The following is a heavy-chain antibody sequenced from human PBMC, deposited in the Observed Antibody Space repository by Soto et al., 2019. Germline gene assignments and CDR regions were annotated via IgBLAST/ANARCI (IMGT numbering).Heavy chain of an antibody. D-gene: IGHD3-9*01. Sequence: QVQLVQSGAEVKKPGSSVKVSCKASGGTFSSYAISWVRQAPGQGLEWMGGIIPIFGTANYAQKFQGRVTITADESTSTAYMELSSRRSEDTAVYYCARGYYDILTGYPGGGMDVWGQGTTVTVSS. CDR1: GGTFSSYA. CDR3: ARGYYDILTGYPGGGMDV. J-gene: IGHJ6*02. V-gene: IGHV1-69*12. CDR2: IIPIFGTA.